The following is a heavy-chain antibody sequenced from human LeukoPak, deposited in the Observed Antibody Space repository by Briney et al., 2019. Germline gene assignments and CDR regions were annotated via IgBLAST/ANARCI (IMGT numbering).Heavy chain of an antibody. Sequence: GGSLRLSCAASGFSFSTYAMNWVRQAPGKGLEWVSSISGSAGSTYYADSVKGRFTISRDNSKNTLSLQMNSLRADDTAVYYCAGDGEPRYWGSGYYYGMDVWGQGTTVTVSS. CDR3: AGDGEPRYWGSGYYYGMDV. CDR2: ISGSAGST. V-gene: IGHV3-23*01. CDR1: GFSFSTYA. D-gene: IGHD7-27*01. J-gene: IGHJ6*02.